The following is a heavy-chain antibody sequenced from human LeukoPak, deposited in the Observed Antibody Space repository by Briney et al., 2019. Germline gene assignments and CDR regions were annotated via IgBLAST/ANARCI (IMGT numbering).Heavy chain of an antibody. D-gene: IGHD1-1*01. J-gene: IGHJ4*02. CDR1: GLTFRNYG. Sequence: GGSLRLSCAASGLTFRNYGMHWVRQAPGKGLEWVAIISYDGSNKYYADSVRGRFTISKDNSQNTLYLQMNSLRAEDTAVYYCASHRGDYATGYFDYWGQGTLVTVSS. CDR2: ISYDGSNK. V-gene: IGHV3-30*03. CDR3: ASHRGDYATGYFDY.